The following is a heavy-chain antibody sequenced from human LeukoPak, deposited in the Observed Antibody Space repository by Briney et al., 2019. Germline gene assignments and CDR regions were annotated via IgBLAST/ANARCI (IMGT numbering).Heavy chain of an antibody. CDR1: GFTFSSYW. CDR3: TRGRYYGMDV. J-gene: IGHJ6*02. CDR2: INGDGSST. Sequence: GGSLRLSCAASGFTFSSYWMHWVRHAPRKGLVWVSRINGDGSSTTYADSVKGRFTISRDNAKNTLYLQLNSLRAEDTAVYFCTRGRYYGMDVWGQGTTVTVSS. V-gene: IGHV3-74*01.